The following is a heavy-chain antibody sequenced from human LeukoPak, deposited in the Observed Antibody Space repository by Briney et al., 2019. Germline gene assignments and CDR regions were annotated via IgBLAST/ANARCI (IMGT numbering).Heavy chain of an antibody. Sequence: GGSLRLSCEASGFSFSTSWMSWVRQAPGKGLEWASGIISSGYSTYYADSVKGRFTISRDNSRNTLYLQMNSLRAEDTAVYYCAKDRELGVWGQGTLVTVSS. CDR1: GFSFSTSW. CDR2: IISSGYST. CDR3: AKDRELGV. D-gene: IGHD6-6*01. V-gene: IGHV3-23*01. J-gene: IGHJ4*02.